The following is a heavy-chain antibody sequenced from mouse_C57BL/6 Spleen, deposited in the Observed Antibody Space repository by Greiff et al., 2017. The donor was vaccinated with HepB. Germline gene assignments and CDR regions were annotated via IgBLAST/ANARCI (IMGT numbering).Heavy chain of an antibody. D-gene: IGHD2-2*01. Sequence: QVQLQQSGAELAKPGASVKLSCKASGYTFTSYWMHWVKQRPGQGLEWIGYINPSSGYTKYNQKFKDKAILTADKSSSTAYMQLSSLTYEDSAVYYCAIYYGYDGDYWGQGTTLTVSS. J-gene: IGHJ2*01. CDR2: INPSSGYT. CDR1: GYTFTSYW. V-gene: IGHV1-7*01. CDR3: AIYYGYDGDY.